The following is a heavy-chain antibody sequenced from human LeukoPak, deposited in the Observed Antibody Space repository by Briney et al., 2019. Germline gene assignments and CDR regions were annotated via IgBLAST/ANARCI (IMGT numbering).Heavy chain of an antibody. CDR1: GFTFSSYA. D-gene: IGHD2/OR15-2a*01. CDR3: ARDNITSPGSLDS. CDR2: ISGSGGST. V-gene: IGHV3-23*01. J-gene: IGHJ4*02. Sequence: GGFLRLSCAASGFTFSSYAMSWVRQAPGKGLEWVSAISGSGGSTYYADSVKGRFTISRDNSKNTLYLQMNSLRAEDTAVYYCARDNITSPGSLDSWGQGALVTVSS.